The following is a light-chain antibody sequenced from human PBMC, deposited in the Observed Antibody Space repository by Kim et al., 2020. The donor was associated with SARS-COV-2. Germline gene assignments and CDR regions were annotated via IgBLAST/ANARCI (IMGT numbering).Light chain of an antibody. V-gene: IGKV3-15*01. CDR3: QQYNNWWT. J-gene: IGKJ1*01. CDR2: GAS. CDR1: QSVSSN. Sequence: EIVMTQSPDTLSVSPGERATLSCRASQSVSSNLAWYQQKPGQAPRLLIYGASTRATAIPARFSGSGSGTEFTLTISSLQSEDFAVYYCQQYNNWWTFGQGTKVDMK.